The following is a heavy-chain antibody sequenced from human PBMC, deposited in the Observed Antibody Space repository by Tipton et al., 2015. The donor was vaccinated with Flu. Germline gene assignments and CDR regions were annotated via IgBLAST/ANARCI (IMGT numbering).Heavy chain of an antibody. V-gene: IGHV4-4*07. Sequence: ILSLTCTVSGGSISSSYWSWIRQPAGKGLEWIGRISTSGSTNYNASLESRVTMSRDTSKNHFSLRLSSATAADTALYYCARDLRGYSGYTGGDAFDMWGQGIMVTVSS. CDR2: ISTSGST. D-gene: IGHD5-12*01. CDR3: ARDLRGYSGYTGGDAFDM. CDR1: GGSISSSY. J-gene: IGHJ3*02.